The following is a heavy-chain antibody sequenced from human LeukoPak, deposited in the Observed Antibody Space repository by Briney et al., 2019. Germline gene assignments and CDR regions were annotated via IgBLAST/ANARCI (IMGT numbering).Heavy chain of an antibody. Sequence: GGSLRLSCAASGFTFSSYAMSWVRQAPGKGLEWVSAISGSGGSTYYADSVKGRFAISRDNSKNTLYLQMNSLRAEDTAVYYCATEVVLMVYANFDYWGQGTLVTVSS. D-gene: IGHD2-8*01. CDR1: GFTFSSYA. V-gene: IGHV3-23*01. CDR3: ATEVVLMVYANFDY. CDR2: ISGSGGST. J-gene: IGHJ4*02.